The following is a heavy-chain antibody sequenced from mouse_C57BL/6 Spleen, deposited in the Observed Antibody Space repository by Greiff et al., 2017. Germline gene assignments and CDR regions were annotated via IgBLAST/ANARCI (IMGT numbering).Heavy chain of an antibody. V-gene: IGHV1-64*01. CDR2: IHPNRGST. CDR3: ANLGYFAMGY. J-gene: IGHJ4*01. CDR1: GYTFTSYW. Sequence: VQLQQPGAELVKPGASVKLSCKASGYTFTSYWMHWVKQRPGQGLEWIGMIHPNRGSTNYNEKFKSKATLTVDKSSSTAYMQLRRLTSEDSSVYYCANLGYFAMGYWGQGASVTVST.